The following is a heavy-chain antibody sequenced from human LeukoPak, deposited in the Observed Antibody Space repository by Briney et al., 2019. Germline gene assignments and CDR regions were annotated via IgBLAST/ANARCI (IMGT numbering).Heavy chain of an antibody. CDR3: ASQAVRFLDFDY. J-gene: IGHJ4*02. D-gene: IGHD3-3*01. CDR1: GFTFGSYW. V-gene: IGHV3-7*01. Sequence: PGGSLRLSCAASGFTFGSYWMSWVRQTPGKGLEWVANIKQDGSEKYYVDSVKGRFTISRDNAKNSLYLQMNSLRAEDTAVYYCASQAVRFLDFDYWGQGTLVTVSS. CDR2: IKQDGSEK.